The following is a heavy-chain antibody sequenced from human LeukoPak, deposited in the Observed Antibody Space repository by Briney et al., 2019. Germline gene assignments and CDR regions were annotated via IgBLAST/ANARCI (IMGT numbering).Heavy chain of an antibody. CDR3: ARFRVVVPAALVGYYYYGMAV. J-gene: IGHJ6*02. CDR2: INHSGST. D-gene: IGHD2-2*01. Sequence: SETLSLTCAVYGGSFSGYYWSWIRQPPGKGLEWIGEINHSGSTDYNPSLKSRVTISVDTSKNQFSLKLSSVTAADTAVYYCARFRVVVPAALVGYYYYGMAVWGQGTTVTVSS. V-gene: IGHV4-34*01. CDR1: GGSFSGYY.